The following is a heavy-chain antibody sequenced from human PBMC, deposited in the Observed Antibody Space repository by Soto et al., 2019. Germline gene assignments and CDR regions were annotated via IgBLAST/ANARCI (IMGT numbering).Heavy chain of an antibody. Sequence: GGSLRLSCAASGFTFSSYAIHWVRQAPGKGLEWVALISYDGSNKYFADSVKGRFTISRDNSKNTPYLQMNSLRAEDTAVYYCARSPPTVTAFDIWGQGTMVTVSS. D-gene: IGHD4-17*01. CDR1: GFTFSSYA. CDR3: ARSPPTVTAFDI. CDR2: ISYDGSNK. V-gene: IGHV3-30-3*01. J-gene: IGHJ3*02.